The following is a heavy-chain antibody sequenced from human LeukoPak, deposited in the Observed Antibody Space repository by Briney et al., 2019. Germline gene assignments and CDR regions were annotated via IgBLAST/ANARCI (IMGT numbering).Heavy chain of an antibody. CDR1: GYTFSDFS. CDR2: ISVRSNYR. V-gene: IGHV3-21*01. Sequence: GGSLRLSCAASGYTFSDFSVNWVRQAPGKGLEWVSSISVRSNYRYYADSVRGRFTISRDDARDSLFLQMNSLRAEDTAVYFCVRLRRDNDRSGYYYYYDYWGQGTLVTVSS. CDR3: VRLRRDNDRSGYYYYYDY. J-gene: IGHJ4*02. D-gene: IGHD3-22*01.